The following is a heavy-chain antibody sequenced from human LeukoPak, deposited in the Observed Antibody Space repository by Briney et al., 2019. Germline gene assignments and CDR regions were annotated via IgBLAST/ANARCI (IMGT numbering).Heavy chain of an antibody. CDR1: GGSINSYH. V-gene: IGHV4-59*01. J-gene: IGHJ4*02. D-gene: IGHD3/OR15-3a*01. CDR3: ARHDFGDTPDY. Sequence: PSETLSLTCSVSGGSINSYHWSWIRQPPGKGLEWIGYIHYTGSTNYNPSLKSRVTISLDTSKSQFSLKVNSVTAADTAVYYCARHDFGDTPDYSGQETLVTVSS. CDR2: IHYTGST.